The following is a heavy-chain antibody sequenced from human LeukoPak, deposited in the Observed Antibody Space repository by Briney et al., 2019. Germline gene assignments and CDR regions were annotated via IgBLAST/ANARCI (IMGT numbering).Heavy chain of an antibody. CDR1: GGSFSDYY. CDR2: INHSGNT. J-gene: IGHJ4*02. V-gene: IGHV4-34*01. CDR3: ARGLRRYNTAFPFDY. Sequence: PSETLSLTCAVSGGSFSDYYWSWIRQPPGKGLEWIGEINHSGNTIYNPSLKSRVTISVDTSKNQFSLRLSSVTAADTTVYYCARGLRRYNTAFPFDYWGQGTLVTVSS. D-gene: IGHD1-1*01.